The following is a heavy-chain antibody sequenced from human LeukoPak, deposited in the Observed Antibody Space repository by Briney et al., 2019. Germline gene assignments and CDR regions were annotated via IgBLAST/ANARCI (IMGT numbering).Heavy chain of an antibody. CDR1: GFTFSSYW. V-gene: IGHV3-74*01. Sequence: TGESLRLSCAASGFTFSSYWMHWVRQAPGKGLVWVSRINSDGSSTSYADSVKGRFTISRDNAKNTLYLQMNSLRAEDTAVYYCARSKGDSSGYYYHYFDYWGQGTLVTVSS. J-gene: IGHJ4*02. CDR3: ARSKGDSSGYYYHYFDY. D-gene: IGHD3-22*01. CDR2: INSDGSST.